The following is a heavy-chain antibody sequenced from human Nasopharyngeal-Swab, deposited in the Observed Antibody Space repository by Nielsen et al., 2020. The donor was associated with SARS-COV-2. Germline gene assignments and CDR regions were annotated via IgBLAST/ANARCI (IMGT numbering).Heavy chain of an antibody. CDR3: ARLSNYDFWSGYYAYMDV. CDR2: MNPNSGNT. D-gene: IGHD3-3*01. Sequence: ASVKVSCKDSGYTFTSYDINWVRQATGQGLEWMGWMNPNSGNTGYAQKFQGRVTMTRNTSISTAYMELSSLRSEDTAVYYCARLSNYDFWSGYYAYMDVWGKGTTVTVSS. J-gene: IGHJ6*03. CDR1: GYTFTSYD. V-gene: IGHV1-8*01.